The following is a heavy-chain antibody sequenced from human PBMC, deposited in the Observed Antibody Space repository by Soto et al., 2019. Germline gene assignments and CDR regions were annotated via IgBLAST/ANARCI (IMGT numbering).Heavy chain of an antibody. CDR1: GGFFDGYY. J-gene: IGHJ4*02. Sequence: PSETLSLTCAPYGGFFDGYYCRGLRQSPRKGLERIWEIHHSGSTKYNPSLQSRVSLSVDTSTNQSSLKLTSMTSADTGVYYCARGVDYWSGYLFWGQGTPVTVSS. CDR3: ARGVDYWSGYLF. D-gene: IGHD3-3*01. V-gene: IGHV4-34*01. CDR2: IHHSGST.